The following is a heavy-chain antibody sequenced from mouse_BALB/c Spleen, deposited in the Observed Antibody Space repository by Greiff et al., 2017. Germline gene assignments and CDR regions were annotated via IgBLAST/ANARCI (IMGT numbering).Heavy chain of an antibody. CDR3: ARYTSMTLYFDY. Sequence: MLVESGGGLVKPGGSLKLSCAASGFTFSSYTMSWVRQTPEKRLEWVATISSGGGNTYYPDSVKGRFTISRDNAKNNLYLQMSSLRSEDTALYYCARYTSMTLYFDYWGQGTTLTVSS. J-gene: IGHJ2*01. CDR2: ISSGGGNT. V-gene: IGHV5-9*03. D-gene: IGHD2-3*01. CDR1: GFTFSSYT.